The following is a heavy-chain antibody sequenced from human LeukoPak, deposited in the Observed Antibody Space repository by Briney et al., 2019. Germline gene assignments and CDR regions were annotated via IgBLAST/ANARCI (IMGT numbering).Heavy chain of an antibody. D-gene: IGHD2-2*01. CDR2: IYYRGST. V-gene: IGHV4-28*01. CDR3: ARTSEVVVPDISPTCYFDL. J-gene: IGHJ2*01. CDR1: DYSISSGYW. Sequence: SDTLSLTCAVSDYSISSGYWWGWIRQPPGKALEWIGYIYYRGSTYYNPSLKSRVTMSVDTSKSQFSLRLSSVTAVDTAVYYCARTSEVVVPDISPTCYFDLWGRGTLVSVSS.